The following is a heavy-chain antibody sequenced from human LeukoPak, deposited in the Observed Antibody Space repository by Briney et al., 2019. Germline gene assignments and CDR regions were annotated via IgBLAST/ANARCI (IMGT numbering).Heavy chain of an antibody. CDR3: AKNWDAWGEGYYMDV. D-gene: IGHD3-16*01. J-gene: IGHJ6*03. CDR2: IKKDGSEK. CDR1: GFTFSSYW. V-gene: IGHV3-7*03. Sequence: PGGSLRLSCAASGFTFSSYWMSWVRQAPGKGLEWVANIKKDGSEKFYVDSVKGRFTISRDNAKNSLYLQMNSLRIEDTALYYCAKNWDAWGEGYYMDVWGKGTMVTVSS.